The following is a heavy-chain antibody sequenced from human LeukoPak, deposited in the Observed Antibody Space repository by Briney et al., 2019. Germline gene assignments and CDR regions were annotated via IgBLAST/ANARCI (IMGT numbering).Heavy chain of an antibody. CDR3: ATRFNWFDP. V-gene: IGHV4-4*02. CDR1: GFTFSSHAM. CDR2: IYHSGST. J-gene: IGHJ5*02. Sequence: PGGSLGLSCAASGFTFSSHAMSWVRQPPGKGLEWIGEIYHSGSTNYNPSLKSRVTISVDKSKNQFSLKLSSVTAADTAVYYCATRFNWFDPWGQGTLVTVSS. D-gene: IGHD4-17*01.